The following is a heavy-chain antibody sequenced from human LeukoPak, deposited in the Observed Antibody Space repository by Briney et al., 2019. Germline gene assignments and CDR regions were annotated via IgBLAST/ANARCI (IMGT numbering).Heavy chain of an antibody. Sequence: PSETLSLTCTVSGGSISSGGYYWSWIRQHPGKGLEWIGYIYYSGSTDYNPSLKSRFTMSVDTSKNQFSLKLSSMTAADTAVYYCASADYDMAFDIWGQGTMVTVSS. CDR2: IYYSGST. V-gene: IGHV4-31*03. J-gene: IGHJ3*02. CDR1: GGSISSGGYY. D-gene: IGHD3-9*01. CDR3: ASADYDMAFDI.